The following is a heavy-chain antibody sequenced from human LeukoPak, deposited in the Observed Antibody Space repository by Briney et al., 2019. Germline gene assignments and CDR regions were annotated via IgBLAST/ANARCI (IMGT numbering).Heavy chain of an antibody. CDR2: IYYSRST. CDR1: GGPISSGTYY. J-gene: IGHJ6*03. V-gene: IGHV4-31*03. D-gene: IGHD2-21*01. CDR3: ARVFRGDFYMDV. Sequence: SETLSLTCTVSGGPISSGTYYWTWIRQHPGKGLKWIGYIYYSRSTHYNPSLKSRVTITSDMAQSQFSLKLNSVTAADTAMYYCARVFRGDFYMDVWGKGTTVTVSS.